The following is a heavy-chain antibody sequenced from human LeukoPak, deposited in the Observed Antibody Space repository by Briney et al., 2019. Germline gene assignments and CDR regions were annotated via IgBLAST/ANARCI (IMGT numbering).Heavy chain of an antibody. Sequence: ASVKVSCKASGYPFDNFGLTWVRQAPGQGLEWMGWISAYNGNTHYAQKFRGRLTMATDTSTTTAYLELRSLKSDDTAVYYCARDRLGGDLTGESLYWGQGTLVTVSS. V-gene: IGHV1-18*01. CDR3: ARDRLGGDLTGESLY. CDR1: GYPFDNFG. CDR2: ISAYNGNT. J-gene: IGHJ4*02. D-gene: IGHD4-17*01.